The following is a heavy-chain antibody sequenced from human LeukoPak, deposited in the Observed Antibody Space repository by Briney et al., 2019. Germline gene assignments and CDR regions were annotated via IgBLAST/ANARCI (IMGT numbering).Heavy chain of an antibody. J-gene: IGHJ4*02. D-gene: IGHD3-3*01. CDR3: ARESYDFWSGYSLDY. V-gene: IGHV4-30-2*01. CDR1: GGSISSGGYY. CDR2: IYHSGST. Sequence: SETLSLTCTVSGGSISSGGYYWSWIRQPPGKGLEWIGYIYHSGSTYYNPSLKSRVTISVDRSKNQFSLKLSSVTAADTAVYYCARESYDFWSGYSLDYWGQGTLVTVSS.